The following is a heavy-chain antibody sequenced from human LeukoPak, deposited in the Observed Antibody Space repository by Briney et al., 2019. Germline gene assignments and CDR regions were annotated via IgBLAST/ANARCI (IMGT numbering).Heavy chain of an antibody. D-gene: IGHD3-3*01. J-gene: IGHJ5*02. CDR3: ARDQLSDRFFHWLDP. CDR2: INPNSGGT. V-gene: IGHV1-2*02. CDR1: RSTFADYF. Sequence: ASVKLSFKSSRSTFADYFIHWVRQAPGQGLEWMGWINPNSGGTNYAQNFQGRVTMTMDTSISTAYMELSRLRSDDTAVYYCARDQLSDRFFHWLDPWGQGTLVSVSS.